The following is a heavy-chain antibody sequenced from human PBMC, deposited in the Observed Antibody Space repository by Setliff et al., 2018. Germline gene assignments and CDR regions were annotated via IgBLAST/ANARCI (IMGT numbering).Heavy chain of an antibody. J-gene: IGHJ6*03. CDR3: ARVSTVTTWPYYYYMDV. CDR1: GGSISSYY. D-gene: IGHD4-4*01. CDR2: IYTSGST. V-gene: IGHV4-4*07. Sequence: LSLTCTVSGGSISSYYWSWIRQPAGKGLEWIGRIYTSGSTNYNPSLKSRVTMSVDTSKNQFSLKLSSVTAADTAVYYCARVSTVTTWPYYYYMDVWGKGTTVTV.